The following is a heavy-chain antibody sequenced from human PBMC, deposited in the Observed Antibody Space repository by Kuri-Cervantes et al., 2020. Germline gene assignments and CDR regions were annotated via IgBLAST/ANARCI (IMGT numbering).Heavy chain of an antibody. CDR3: AKDLVKAGSMIVVVIPDAFDI. CDR2: ITGKTGRT. CDR1: GFTFSDYA. J-gene: IGHJ3*02. Sequence: GGSLRLSCAASGFTFSDYAMSWVRQAPGKGLEWVSAITGKTGRTHYADSVEGRFTISRDNSKNTLYLQMYSLRAEDTAVYYCAKDLVKAGSMIVVVIPDAFDIWGQGTMVTVSS. V-gene: IGHV3-23*01. D-gene: IGHD3-22*01.